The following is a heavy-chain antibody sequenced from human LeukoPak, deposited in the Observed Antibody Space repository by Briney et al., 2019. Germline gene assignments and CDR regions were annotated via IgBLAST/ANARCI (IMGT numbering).Heavy chain of an antibody. J-gene: IGHJ4*02. D-gene: IGHD2-15*01. V-gene: IGHV4-59*01. CDR1: GGSISSYY. Sequence: SETLSLTCTVSGGSISSYYWSWIRQPPGKGLEWIGYIYYSGSTNYNPSLKSRVTISVDTSKNQFSPKLSSVTAADTAVYYCARDLVAAAYFDYWGQGTLVTVSS. CDR3: ARDLVAAAYFDY. CDR2: IYYSGST.